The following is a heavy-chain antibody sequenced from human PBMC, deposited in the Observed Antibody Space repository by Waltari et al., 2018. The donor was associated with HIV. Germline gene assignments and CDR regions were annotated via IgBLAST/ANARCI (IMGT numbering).Heavy chain of an antibody. CDR1: GYTFTNYA. Sequence: QVQLVQSGSELKKPGASVKVSCKASGYTFTNYAMNWVRQAPGQGLDWMGWFKTNPVNPTSAQGFTGRFVFSLDTSVSTEYLQISSLKAEDTAVYYCAINRNVSLDYWGQGTLVTVSS. CDR2: FKTNPVNP. J-gene: IGHJ4*02. V-gene: IGHV7-4-1*02. CDR3: AINRNVSLDY.